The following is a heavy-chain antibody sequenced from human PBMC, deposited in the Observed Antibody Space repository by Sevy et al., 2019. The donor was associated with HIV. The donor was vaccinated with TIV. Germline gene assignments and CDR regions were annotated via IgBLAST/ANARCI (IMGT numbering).Heavy chain of an antibody. D-gene: IGHD1-1*01. CDR2: ISSSGSSI. CDR3: ARGGRHIDLYNRKDAFDI. V-gene: IGHV3-48*03. CDR1: GFTFSSYE. Sequence: GGSLRLSCAASGFTFSSYEMNWVRQAPGKGLEWVSYISSSGSSIYYADSVKGRFTISRDNAKNSQYLQMNSLRAEDTAVYYCARGGRHIDLYNRKDAFDIWGQGTMVTVSS. J-gene: IGHJ3*02.